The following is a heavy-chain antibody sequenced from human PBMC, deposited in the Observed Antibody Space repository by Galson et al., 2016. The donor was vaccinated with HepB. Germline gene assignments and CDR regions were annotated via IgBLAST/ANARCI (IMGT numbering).Heavy chain of an antibody. J-gene: IGHJ4*02. V-gene: IGHV4-61*02. CDR1: GVSIRSVSYY. Sequence: TLSLTCTVSGVSIRSVSYYWGWIRQPAGKGLEWIGRIYTNGGPNYNPSLKSRVPISIDSSENQFFLNLTSVTAADTAVYYCARTTISAHPYFDYWGQGTLVSVSS. CDR2: IYTNGGP. D-gene: IGHD2-21*02. CDR3: ARTTISAHPYFDY.